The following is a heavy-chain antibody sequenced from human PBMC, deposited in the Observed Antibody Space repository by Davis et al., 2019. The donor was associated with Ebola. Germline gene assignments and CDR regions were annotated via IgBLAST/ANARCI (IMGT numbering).Heavy chain of an antibody. D-gene: IGHD2-2*01. CDR2: ISWDSGNI. CDR3: ARAAVSASKSWFDP. CDR1: GFTFDAYA. J-gene: IGHJ5*02. V-gene: IGHV3-9*01. Sequence: SLKISCAASGFTFDAYAMHWVRQAPGKGLEWVAGISWDSGNIGYADSVKGRFTISRDNAKKSLFLQMNSLGTEDTAVYYCARAAVSASKSWFDPWGQGTLVTVSS.